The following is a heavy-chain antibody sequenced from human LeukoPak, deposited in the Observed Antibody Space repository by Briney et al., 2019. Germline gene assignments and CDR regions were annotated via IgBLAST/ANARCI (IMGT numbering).Heavy chain of an antibody. J-gene: IGHJ6*02. CDR2: IYYSGST. Sequence: SQTLSLTCIVSGGSITSGEHYCSWIRQHPGKGLEWIGYIYYSGSTYYNPSLKSRVTISVDTSKNQFSLKLSSVTAADTAVYYCAREGIAAAGNYYGMDVWGQGTTVTVSS. V-gene: IGHV4-31*03. CDR1: GGSITSGEHY. CDR3: AREGIAAAGNYYGMDV. D-gene: IGHD6-13*01.